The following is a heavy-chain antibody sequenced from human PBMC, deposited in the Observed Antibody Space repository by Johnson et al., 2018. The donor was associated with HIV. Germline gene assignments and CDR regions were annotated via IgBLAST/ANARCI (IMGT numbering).Heavy chain of an antibody. J-gene: IGHJ3*01. CDR3: ARRSTRSDGFDF. V-gene: IGHV3-13*01. Sequence: EQLVESGGGLVQPGGSLRLSCAASGFTLSSYDMHWVRQATGKGLEWVSEIDTAGDTYYPGSVKGRFTTSRENAKNSLYLQMNSLRAGDTAVYYCARRSTRSDGFDFWGQGTMVTVSS. CDR1: GFTLSSYD. D-gene: IGHD2-2*01. CDR2: IDTAGDT.